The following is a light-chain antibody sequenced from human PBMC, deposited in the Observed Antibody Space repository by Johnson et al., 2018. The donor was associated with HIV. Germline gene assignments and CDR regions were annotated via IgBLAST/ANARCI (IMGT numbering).Light chain of an antibody. Sequence: QSVLTQPPSVSATPGQKVTISCSGSDSNLGNNYVSWYQQLPGTAPKLLIYDNNKRPSGIPDRFSGSKSGTSATLGITGLQTGDEADYYCGTWDSSLSAGVFGTGTKVTGL. CDR1: DSNLGNNY. CDR2: DNN. V-gene: IGLV1-51*01. J-gene: IGLJ1*01. CDR3: GTWDSSLSAGV.